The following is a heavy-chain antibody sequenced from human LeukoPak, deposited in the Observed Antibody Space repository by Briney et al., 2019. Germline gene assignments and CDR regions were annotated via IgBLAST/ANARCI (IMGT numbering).Heavy chain of an antibody. J-gene: IGHJ6*02. CDR2: ISSSGSYI. CDR1: GFTFSSYS. D-gene: IGHD3-9*01. Sequence: GGSLRLSCAASGFTFSSYSMNWVRQAPGKGLEWVSSISSSGSYIYYADSVKGRFTISRDNAKNSLYLQMNSLRAEDTAVYYCARDLYYDILTGRGIRYYYGMDVWGQGTTVTVSS. V-gene: IGHV3-21*04. CDR3: ARDLYYDILTGRGIRYYYGMDV.